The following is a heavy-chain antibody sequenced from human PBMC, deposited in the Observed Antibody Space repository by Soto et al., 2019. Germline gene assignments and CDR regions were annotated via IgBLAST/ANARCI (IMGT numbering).Heavy chain of an antibody. V-gene: IGHV3-74*01. CDR3: ARVSNGIGSYYAGDN. D-gene: IGHD1-26*01. CDR1: GFTFTSYW. CDR2: ISSDGRST. Sequence: EVQLVESGGGLVQSGGSLRLSCAASGFTFTSYWMFWVRQAPGKGLVWVSRISSDGRSTTYADSVKGRVTISRDNAKNTLYLQMNSLRAEDTAVYYCARVSNGIGSYYAGDNWGQGTLVTVSS. J-gene: IGHJ4*02.